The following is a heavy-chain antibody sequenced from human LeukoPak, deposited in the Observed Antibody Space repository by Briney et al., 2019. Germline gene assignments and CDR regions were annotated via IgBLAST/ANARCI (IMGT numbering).Heavy chain of an antibody. CDR3: AREGGGSGLWYYDL. J-gene: IGHJ2*01. V-gene: IGHV3-64*02. D-gene: IGHD1-26*01. Sequence: PGGSLRLSCAASGFTFSSYSMHWVRQAPGKGPEFVSVIGGGGVTTFYADSVKDRFTISRDNSKNTLYLEMGSLIAEDMAVYYCAREGGGSGLWYYDLWGRGTLVTVSS. CDR1: GFTFSSYS. CDR2: IGGGGVTT.